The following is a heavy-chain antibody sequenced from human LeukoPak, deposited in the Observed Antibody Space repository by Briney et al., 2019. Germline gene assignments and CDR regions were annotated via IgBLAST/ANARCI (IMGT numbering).Heavy chain of an antibody. CDR3: ARDKIEGPTKLDY. CDR1: GFTFSSYW. V-gene: IGHV3-7*01. D-gene: IGHD1-1*01. CDR2: IKQDGSEK. Sequence: GGSLRLSCAASGFTFSSYWMTWVRQAPGKGLEWVANIKQDGSEKKYVDSVKGRFTISRDNAKNSLYLQMNSLRAEDTAVYYCARDKIEGPTKLDYWGQGILVTVSS. J-gene: IGHJ4*02.